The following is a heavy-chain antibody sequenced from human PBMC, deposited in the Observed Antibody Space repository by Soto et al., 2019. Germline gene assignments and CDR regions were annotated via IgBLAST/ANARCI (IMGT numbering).Heavy chain of an antibody. CDR1: GYTFASYG. Sequence: SVKGSCQASGYTFASYGISWVREAPVQGLEWMGWISAYNGNTNYSQKLQGRVTMTTDTSTSTAYMELRSLRSDDTAVYYCARDLTYYDFWSGTYGMDVWGQGTTVTVSS. CDR3: ARDLTYYDFWSGTYGMDV. CDR2: ISAYNGNT. V-gene: IGHV1-18*04. D-gene: IGHD3-3*01. J-gene: IGHJ6*02.